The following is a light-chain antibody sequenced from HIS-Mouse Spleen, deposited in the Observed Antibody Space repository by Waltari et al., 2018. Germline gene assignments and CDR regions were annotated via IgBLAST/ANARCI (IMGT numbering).Light chain of an antibody. CDR3: SSYTSSSFYV. J-gene: IGLJ1*01. CDR1: SSDVGGYNY. Sequence: QSALTQPASVFGSPGQSITISCPGTSSDVGGYNYVSWYQQHPGKAPKLMIYEVSNRPSGVSNRFSGSKSGNTASLTISGLQAEDEADYYCSSYTSSSFYVFGTGTKVTVL. CDR2: EVS. V-gene: IGLV2-14*01.